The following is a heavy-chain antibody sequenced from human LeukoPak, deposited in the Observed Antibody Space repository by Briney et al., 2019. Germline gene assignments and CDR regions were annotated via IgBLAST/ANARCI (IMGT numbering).Heavy chain of an antibody. CDR1: GGTFSSYA. CDR3: ARDWYYDYVWGSYRTDY. D-gene: IGHD3-16*02. V-gene: IGHV1-69*05. Sequence: SVKVSCKASGGTFSSYAISWVRQAPGQGLEWMGGIIPIFGTANYAQKFQGRVTITTDESTSTAYMELSSLRSEDTAVYYCARDWYYDYVWGSYRTDYWGQGTLVTVSS. CDR2: IIPIFGTA. J-gene: IGHJ4*02.